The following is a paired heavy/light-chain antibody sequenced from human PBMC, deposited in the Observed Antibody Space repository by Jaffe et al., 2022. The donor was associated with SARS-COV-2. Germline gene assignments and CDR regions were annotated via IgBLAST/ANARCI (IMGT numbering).Heavy chain of an antibody. CDR2: ISKSSSNS. V-gene: IGHV3-48*02. D-gene: IGHD2-21*01. J-gene: IGHJ3*02. Sequence: EVQLVESGGGLVQPGGSLRLSCAGSGLTVFSSDMNWVRQAPGKGLEWVSHISKSSSNSYYVDSVKGRFTISRDMARNSLYLQMNSLRDEDTAVYYCATDLDYAFDIWGQGTMVTVSS. CDR3: ATDLDYAFDI. CDR1: GLTVFSSD.
Light chain of an antibody. CDR1: SSDVGGYKH. Sequence: QSALTQPRSVSGSPGQSVTISCTGTSSDVGGYKHVSWYQQHPGKAPKLMIYDVTKRPSGVPDRFSGSKSGNTASLTISGLQAEDEADYYCCSYAGSSTWVFGGGTKLTVL. V-gene: IGLV2-11*01. CDR3: CSYAGSSTWV. J-gene: IGLJ3*02. CDR2: DVT.